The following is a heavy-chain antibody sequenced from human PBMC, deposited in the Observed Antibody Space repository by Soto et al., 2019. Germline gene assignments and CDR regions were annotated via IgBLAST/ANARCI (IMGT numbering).Heavy chain of an antibody. J-gene: IGHJ4*02. CDR2: IYSGGYT. CDR1: GFTVSNNY. Sequence: PGGSLRLSCAVSGFTVSNNYMSWVRQAPGKGLEGVSVIYSGGYTAYGDSVKGRFTISRDNSKNTLYLQMNSLRADDTAIYYCAKYFNTGTSSTYDSWGQGTLVTVSS. D-gene: IGHD1-7*01. CDR3: AKYFNTGTSSTYDS. V-gene: IGHV3-53*01.